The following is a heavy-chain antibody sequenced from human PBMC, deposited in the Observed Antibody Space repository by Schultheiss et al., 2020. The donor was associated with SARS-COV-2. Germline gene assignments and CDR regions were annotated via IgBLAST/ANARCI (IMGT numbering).Heavy chain of an antibody. CDR2: ISSYNGNT. CDR1: GYTFLNYG. CDR3: AGHHPVGATIPAPLDY. D-gene: IGHD1-26*01. V-gene: IGHV1-18*04. Sequence: ASVKVSCKASGYTFLNYGISWVRQAPGQGLEWMGWISSYNGNTNYAQKLQGRVTMTTDTSTNAAYMELRSLRSDDTAVYYCAGHHPVGATIPAPLDYWGQGTLVTVSS. J-gene: IGHJ4*02.